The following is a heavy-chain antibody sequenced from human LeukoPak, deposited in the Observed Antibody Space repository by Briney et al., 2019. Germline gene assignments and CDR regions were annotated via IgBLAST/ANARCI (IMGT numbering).Heavy chain of an antibody. V-gene: IGHV1-18*04. D-gene: IGHD2-2*01. CDR2: ISAYNGNT. J-gene: IGHJ4*02. Sequence: ASVTVSCKASGYTFTGYYMHWVRQAPGQGLEWMGWISAYNGNTNYAQKLQGRVTMTTDTSTSTAYMELRSLRSDDTAVYYCARDPGPADYWGQGTLVTVSS. CDR3: ARDPGPADY. CDR1: GYTFTGYY.